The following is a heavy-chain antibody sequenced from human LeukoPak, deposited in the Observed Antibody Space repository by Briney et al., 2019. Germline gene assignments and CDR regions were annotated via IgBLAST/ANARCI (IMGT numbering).Heavy chain of an antibody. Sequence: GASVKVSCKASGYTFAGYYMHWVRQAPGQGLEWMGWINPNSGGTNYAQKFQGRVTMTRDTSISTAYMELSRLRSDDTAVYYCARDLGPCSRVVPAANCDYWGQGTLATVSS. D-gene: IGHD2-2*01. J-gene: IGHJ4*02. CDR1: GYTFAGYY. CDR3: ARDLGPCSRVVPAANCDY. V-gene: IGHV1-2*02. CDR2: INPNSGGT.